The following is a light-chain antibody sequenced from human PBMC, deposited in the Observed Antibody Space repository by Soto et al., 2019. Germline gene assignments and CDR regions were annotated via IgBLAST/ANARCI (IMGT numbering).Light chain of an antibody. V-gene: IGKV3-20*01. CDR3: LQHGTSRVI. CDR2: GVS. Sequence: FVLTQSPGTLSLSPGERATLSCRASQRVGGNYLAWYQQKHGQAPRLLMYGVSIRATGIPDRFSGSGSGTDFTLTITRLVPAAFAAYPCLQHGTSRVIFVPGTKVGI. J-gene: IGKJ3*01. CDR1: QRVGGNY.